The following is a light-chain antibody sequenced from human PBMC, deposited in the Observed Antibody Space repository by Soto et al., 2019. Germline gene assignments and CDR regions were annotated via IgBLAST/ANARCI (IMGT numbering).Light chain of an antibody. Sequence: EIVLTQSPGTLSLSPGERATLSCRASLTVSDNYLAWYQQKAGQAPRLVIYGASNRATGIPDRFSGSGSGTDFTLTISRLEPEDFAVYYCQQYSRAPLTFGQGTKVDIK. CDR1: LTVSDNY. J-gene: IGKJ1*01. CDR3: QQYSRAPLT. CDR2: GAS. V-gene: IGKV3-20*01.